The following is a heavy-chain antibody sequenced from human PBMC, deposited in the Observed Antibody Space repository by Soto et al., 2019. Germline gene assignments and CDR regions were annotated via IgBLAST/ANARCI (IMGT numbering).Heavy chain of an antibody. CDR3: ARGAKYDSSGYRWFDP. J-gene: IGHJ5*02. Sequence: SGGSLRLSCAASGFTFRIYSMNWVRQAPGKGLEWVASVSSGSAYIQYADSVKGRFSISRNNAENSLHLQMSSLRGEDTAVYYCARGAKYDSSGYRWFDPWGQGTPVTVSS. CDR2: VSSGSAYI. D-gene: IGHD3-22*01. V-gene: IGHV3-21*01. CDR1: GFTFRIYS.